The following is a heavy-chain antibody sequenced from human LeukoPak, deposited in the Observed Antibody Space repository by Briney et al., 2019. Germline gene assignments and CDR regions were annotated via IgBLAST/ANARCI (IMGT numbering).Heavy chain of an antibody. D-gene: IGHD3-10*01. CDR3: AKYAEVRGVGF. CDR1: GFTFSSYA. V-gene: IGHV3-23*01. Sequence: PGGSLRLSCAACGFTFSSYAMSWVRHAPGKGLEWVSAISGSGGSTLYAVPVKGGFTISRDNSKHTLYPHINSLRGGHTTVYYCAKYAEVRGVGFGGQGTMVTVSS. J-gene: IGHJ3*01. CDR2: ISGSGGST.